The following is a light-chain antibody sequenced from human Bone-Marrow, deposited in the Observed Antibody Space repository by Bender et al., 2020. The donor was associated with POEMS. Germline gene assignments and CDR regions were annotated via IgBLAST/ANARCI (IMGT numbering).Light chain of an antibody. CDR3: FSFVGSATYGGV. CDR1: LAGDYGF. CDR2: EVN. V-gene: IGLV2-23*02. Sequence: QSALTQPASVPGSPGQSITISCTGTLAGDYGFVSWYQHHPGKAPQLLIYEVNKQPSGVSNRFSGSKSGNTASLTISGLQADDEAVYSCFSFVGSATYGGVFGGGTKLTVL. J-gene: IGLJ3*02.